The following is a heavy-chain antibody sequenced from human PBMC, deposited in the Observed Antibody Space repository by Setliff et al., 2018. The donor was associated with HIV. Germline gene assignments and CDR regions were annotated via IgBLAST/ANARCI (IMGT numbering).Heavy chain of an antibody. V-gene: IGHV2-5*02. D-gene: IGHD2-2*01. CDR3: AHSLYCSSSNCSGLLFDY. J-gene: IGHJ4*02. CDR2: KYWDDDK. CDR1: GFSLTTSAVG. Sequence: SGPTLVNPTQTLTLTCAFSGFSLTTSAVGVGWIRQPPGKALEWLALKYWDDDKRYRSSLESRLTITKYTSKNQVVLTMTTMAPVDTATSYCAHSLYCSSSNCSGLLFDYWGQGTLVTVSS.